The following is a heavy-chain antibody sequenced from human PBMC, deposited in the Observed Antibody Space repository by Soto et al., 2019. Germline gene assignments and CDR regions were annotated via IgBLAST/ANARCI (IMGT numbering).Heavy chain of an antibody. CDR2: IYYSGST. J-gene: IGHJ4*02. CDR3: ARFTAMVYYYFDY. Sequence: QVQLQESGPGLVKPSETLSLTCTVSGGSISSYYWSWIRQPPGKGLEWIGYIYYSGSTNYNPSLKRRVTISVDTSKNQFSLKLSSVTAADTAVYYCARFTAMVYYYFDYWGQGTLVTVSS. D-gene: IGHD5-18*01. V-gene: IGHV4-59*08. CDR1: GGSISSYY.